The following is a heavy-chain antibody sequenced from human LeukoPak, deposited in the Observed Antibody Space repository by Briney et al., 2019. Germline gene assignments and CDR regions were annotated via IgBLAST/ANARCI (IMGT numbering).Heavy chain of an antibody. CDR3: ARRAGESHYYYYYGMDV. Sequence: PSETLSLTCTVSGGSISSYYWSWIRQPAGKGLEWIGRIYTSGSTNYNPSLKSRVTISVDTSKNQFSLKLSSVTAADTAVYYCARRAGESHYYYYYGMDVWGQGTTVTVSS. V-gene: IGHV4-4*07. CDR1: GGSISSYY. CDR2: IYTSGST. J-gene: IGHJ6*02.